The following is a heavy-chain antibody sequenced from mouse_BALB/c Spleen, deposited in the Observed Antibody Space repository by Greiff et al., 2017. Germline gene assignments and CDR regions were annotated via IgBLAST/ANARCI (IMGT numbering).Heavy chain of an antibody. CDR1: GFTFSSYG. CDR2: INSNGGST. J-gene: IGHJ4*01. CDR3: ARNPNSLLRPPLPMDY. Sequence: DVMLVESGGGLVQPGGSLKLSCAASGFTFSSYGMSWVRQTPDKRLELVATINSNGGSTYYPDSVKGRFTISRDNAKNTLYLQMSSLKSEDTAMYYCARNPNSLLRPPLPMDYWGQGTSVTVSS. D-gene: IGHD1-2*01. V-gene: IGHV5-6-3*01.